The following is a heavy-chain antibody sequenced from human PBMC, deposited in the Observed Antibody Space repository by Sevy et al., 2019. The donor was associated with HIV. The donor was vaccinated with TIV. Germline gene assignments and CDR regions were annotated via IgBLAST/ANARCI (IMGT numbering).Heavy chain of an antibody. V-gene: IGHV4-61*02. J-gene: IGHJ4*02. CDR2: IYTSGST. CDR1: GGSISSGSYY. CDR3: AREWPGAVAALHFDY. D-gene: IGHD6-19*01. Sequence: QTLSLTCTVSGGSISSGSYYWSWIRQPAGKGLEWIGRIYTSGSTNYNPSLKSRVTISVDTSKNQFSLKLSSVTAADTAVYYCAREWPGAVAALHFDYWGQGTLDTVSS.